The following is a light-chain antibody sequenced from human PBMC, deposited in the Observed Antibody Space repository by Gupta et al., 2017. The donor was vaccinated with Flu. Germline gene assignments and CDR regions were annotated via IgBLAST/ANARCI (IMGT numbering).Light chain of an antibody. J-gene: IGKJ2*01. CDR1: QSISTH. Sequence: DIQLIQSPSSLSASVGDRVTLSCRAGQSISTHLNWYQQKSGKAAKLLIYVASNLQSGVPSRFSGSGSGTDFTLTITSLQPEDSATYYCHQSYTSPDTFGQGTKLEIK. CDR2: VAS. V-gene: IGKV1-39*01. CDR3: HQSYTSPDT.